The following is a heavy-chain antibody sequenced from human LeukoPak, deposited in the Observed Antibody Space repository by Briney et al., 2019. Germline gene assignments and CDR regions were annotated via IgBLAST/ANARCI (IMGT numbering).Heavy chain of an antibody. V-gene: IGHV3-23*01. CDR2: ITAGGVIT. CDR3: AKFPTYLVAAAGGNYFDY. Sequence: GGSLRLSCAASGFSFPSYAMSWVRQAPRRGLEWVSLITAGGVITHYTDSVKGRFTISRDNSKNTLYLQMNSVRAEDTAVYYCAKFPTYLVAAAGGNYFDYWGQGTLVTVSS. CDR1: GFSFPSYA. J-gene: IGHJ4*02. D-gene: IGHD2-2*01.